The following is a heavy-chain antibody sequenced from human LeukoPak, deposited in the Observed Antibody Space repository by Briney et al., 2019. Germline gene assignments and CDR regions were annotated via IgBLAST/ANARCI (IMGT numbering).Heavy chain of an antibody. CDR3: ARDPYSGSYGDYYYYYMDL. CDR2: ITSSSGYI. D-gene: IGHD1-26*01. CDR1: GFTFISYN. Sequence: GGALRLSCSASGFTFISYNMNWFRQAPGKGLEWGSSITSSSGYIYYADSVKGRFTMSRENAENSLYLQMNSLRAEDTAVYYCARDPYSGSYGDYYYYYMDLWGQGTTVTISS. V-gene: IGHV3-21*01. J-gene: IGHJ6*03.